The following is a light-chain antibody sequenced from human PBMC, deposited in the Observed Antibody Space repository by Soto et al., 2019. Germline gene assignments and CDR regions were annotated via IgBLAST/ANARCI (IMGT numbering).Light chain of an antibody. V-gene: IGKV1-39*01. CDR1: QGIRND. J-gene: IGKJ1*01. CDR2: DAS. CDR3: QQTYSTPWT. Sequence: DIQMTQSPSSLSASIGDRVTITCRASQGIRNDLGWYQQKPGKAPKRLIFDASGLQSGVPSRFSGSGSGTDFTLTISNLQPEDFATYYCQQTYSTPWTFGQGTKVEI.